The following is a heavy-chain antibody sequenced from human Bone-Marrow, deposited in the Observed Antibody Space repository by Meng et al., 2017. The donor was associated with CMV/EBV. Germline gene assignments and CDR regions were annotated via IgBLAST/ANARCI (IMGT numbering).Heavy chain of an antibody. Sequence: GGSLRLSCVASGFTFNNYWMYWVRQAPGKGLEWLASIYKDGSEKYYGDSVRGRFTVSRDNSKNTLYLQMYSLRAEDTALYYCASAYEGTGWGQGTLVTVSS. CDR1: GFTFNNYW. D-gene: IGHD3-22*01. V-gene: IGHV3-7*01. J-gene: IGHJ4*02. CDR2: IYKDGSEK. CDR3: ASAYEGTG.